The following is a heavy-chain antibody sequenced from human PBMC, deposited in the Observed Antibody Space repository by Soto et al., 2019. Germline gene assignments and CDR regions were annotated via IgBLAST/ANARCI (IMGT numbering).Heavy chain of an antibody. CDR1: GFTFSNYA. D-gene: IGHD2-2*01. Sequence: EVQLLESGGGLVQPGGSLRLSCAASGFTFSNYAMSWVRQAPGKGLEWVSSTSGSGGSANYADSVKGRFTISRDNSKNTLYLQMNSLRAEDTAVYYCAKGGCSNIRCSDWYFDLWGRGVLVTVSS. CDR3: AKGGCSNIRCSDWYFDL. V-gene: IGHV3-23*01. CDR2: TSGSGGSA. J-gene: IGHJ2*01.